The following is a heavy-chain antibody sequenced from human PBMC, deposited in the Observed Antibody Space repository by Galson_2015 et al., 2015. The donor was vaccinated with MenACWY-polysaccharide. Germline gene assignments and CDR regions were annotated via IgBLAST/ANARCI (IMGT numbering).Heavy chain of an antibody. D-gene: IGHD3-10*01. CDR1: GFTFSNFW. CDR2: IKQDGSEK. J-gene: IGHJ4*02. CDR3: ARERWVRGVFFDQ. V-gene: IGHV3-7*01. Sequence: SLRLSCAASGFTFSNFWMSWVRQAPGKELEWVASIKQDGSEKYLVDSVKGRFTISRGNAENSLFLQMNSLRAEDTAVYYCARERWVRGVFFDQWSQGTLVTV.